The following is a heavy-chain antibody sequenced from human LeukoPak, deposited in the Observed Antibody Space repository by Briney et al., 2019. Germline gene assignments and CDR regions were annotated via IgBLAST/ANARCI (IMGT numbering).Heavy chain of an antibody. Sequence: ASVKVSGKASGYTFTSYAMNWVRQAPGQGLEWMGWINTNTGNPTYAQGFTGRFVFSLDTSVSTAYLQISSLKAEDTAVYYCASLPTGDGYYYYYYMDVWGKGTTVTVSS. D-gene: IGHD7-27*01. CDR3: ASLPTGDGYYYYYYMDV. CDR1: GYTFTSYA. CDR2: INTNTGNP. J-gene: IGHJ6*03. V-gene: IGHV7-4-1*02.